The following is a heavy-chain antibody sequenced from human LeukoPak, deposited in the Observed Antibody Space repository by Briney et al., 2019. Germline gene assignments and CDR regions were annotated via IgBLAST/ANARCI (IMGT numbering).Heavy chain of an antibody. CDR3: AKVGGYSSSWYPDAFDI. CDR1: GFTFSSYW. Sequence: SGGSLRLSCAASGFTFSSYWMHWLRQAPGKGLVWVSRINGAGNSTSHTDSVKGRFTISRDNSKNTLYLQMNSLRAEDTAVYYCAKVGGYSSSWYPDAFDIWGQGTMVTVSS. CDR2: INGAGNST. J-gene: IGHJ3*02. V-gene: IGHV3-74*01. D-gene: IGHD6-13*01.